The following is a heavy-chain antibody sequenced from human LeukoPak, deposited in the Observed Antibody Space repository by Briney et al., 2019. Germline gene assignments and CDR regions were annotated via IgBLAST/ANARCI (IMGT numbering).Heavy chain of an antibody. CDR2: ISYHGSTE. J-gene: IGHJ4*02. V-gene: IGHV3-30*19. CDR3: ARDMRDSAQSRYFYGYEFDY. D-gene: IGHD5-18*01. CDR1: GFTFSTYG. Sequence: GGSLRLSCAASGFTFSTYGMHWVRQAQGKGLEWVAVISYHGSTEYYADSVKGRFTISRDNSNNKMYLQMNSLRVEDTAVYYCARDMRDSAQSRYFYGYEFDYWGQGTLVTVSS.